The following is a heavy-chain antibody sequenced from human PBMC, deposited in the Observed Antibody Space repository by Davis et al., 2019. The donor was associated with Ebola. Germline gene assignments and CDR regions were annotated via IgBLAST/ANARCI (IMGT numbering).Heavy chain of an antibody. Sequence: AASVKVSCKASGFTLTNYAIHWVRQAPGQRLEWMGWAHGGNGNTKYSQRFQGRVTITTDTSASTVYLDLTSLRSDDTAVFYCARATFGYNSGWYADYWGPGSLVTVSS. CDR1: GFTLTNYA. D-gene: IGHD6-19*01. J-gene: IGHJ4*02. CDR2: AHGGNGNT. CDR3: ARATFGYNSGWYADY. V-gene: IGHV1-3*01.